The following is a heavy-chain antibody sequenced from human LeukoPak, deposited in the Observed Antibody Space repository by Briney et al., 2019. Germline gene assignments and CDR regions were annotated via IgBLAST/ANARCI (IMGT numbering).Heavy chain of an antibody. V-gene: IGHV1-46*01. D-gene: IGHD2-8*02. CDR3: AREESGGYFDY. Sequence: ASVKVSCKASGYTFTNYYMHWVRQAPGQGLEWMGLSNPTGSSTNYAQKFRGRVTMTRDTSTTTVYMELSSLRPEDTAVYYCAREESGGYFDYWGQGTLVTVSS. CDR1: GYTFTNYY. J-gene: IGHJ4*02. CDR2: SNPTGSST.